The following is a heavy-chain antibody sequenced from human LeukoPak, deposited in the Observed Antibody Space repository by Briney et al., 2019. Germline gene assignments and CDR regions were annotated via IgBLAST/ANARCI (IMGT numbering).Heavy chain of an antibody. V-gene: IGHV3-30-3*01. Sequence: GRSLRLSCAASGFTFSSYAMHWVRQAPGKGLEWVAVISYDGSNKYYADSVKGRFTISRDNSKNTLYLQMNSLRAEDTAVYYCAREVGLSDAFDIWGQGTMVTVSS. J-gene: IGHJ3*02. CDR1: GFTFSSYA. CDR2: ISYDGSNK. D-gene: IGHD1-26*01. CDR3: AREVGLSDAFDI.